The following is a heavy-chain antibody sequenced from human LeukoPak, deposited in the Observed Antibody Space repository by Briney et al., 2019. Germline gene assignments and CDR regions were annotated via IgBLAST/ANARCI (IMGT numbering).Heavy chain of an antibody. J-gene: IGHJ5*02. CDR3: ASLWFGELPYNWFDP. CDR2: IYYSGST. V-gene: IGHV4-39*01. Sequence: SETLSLTCTVAGGSISSSSYYWGWIRQPPGKGLEWIGSIYYSGSTYYNPSLKSRVTISVDTSKNQFSLKLSSVTAADTAVYYCASLWFGELPYNWFDPWGQGTLDTVSS. D-gene: IGHD3-10*01. CDR1: GGSISSSSYY.